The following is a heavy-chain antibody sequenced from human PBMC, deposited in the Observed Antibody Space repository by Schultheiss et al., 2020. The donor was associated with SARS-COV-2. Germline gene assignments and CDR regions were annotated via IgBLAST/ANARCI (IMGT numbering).Heavy chain of an antibody. CDR1: GFTFSSYG. D-gene: IGHD6-19*01. Sequence: GGSLRLSCAASGFTFSSYGMHWVRQAPGKGLEWVAVISYDGSNKYYADSVKGRFTISRDNSKNTLYLQMNSLRAEDTAVYYCARDPSLEQWLVYYFDYWGQGTLVTVSS. J-gene: IGHJ4*02. CDR2: ISYDGSNK. V-gene: IGHV3-30*03. CDR3: ARDPSLEQWLVYYFDY.